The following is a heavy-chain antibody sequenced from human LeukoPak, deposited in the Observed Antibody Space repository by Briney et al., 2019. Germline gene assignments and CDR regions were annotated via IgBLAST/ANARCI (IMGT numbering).Heavy chain of an antibody. CDR3: ARFFSGQWFGESLKGGAFDI. J-gene: IGHJ4*02. V-gene: IGHV4-31*03. D-gene: IGHD3-10*01. CDR2: IYCSGST. CDR1: GGSISSGGYY. Sequence: KSSETLSLTCTVSGGSISSGGYYWSWIRQHPGKGLEWIGYIYCSGSTYYNPSLKSRVTISVDTSKNQFSLKLSSVTAADTAVYYCARFFSGQWFGESLKGGAFDIWGQGTLVTVSS.